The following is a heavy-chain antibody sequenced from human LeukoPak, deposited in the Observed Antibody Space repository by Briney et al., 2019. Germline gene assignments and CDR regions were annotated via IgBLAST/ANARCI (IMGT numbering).Heavy chain of an antibody. V-gene: IGHV4-59*01. CDR3: ARSPSDYYDSSGYYSFDY. D-gene: IGHD3-22*01. CDR2: IYYSGST. Sequence: SETLSLTCTVSGGSISSYYWSWIRQPPGKGLEWIGYIYYSGSTNYNPSLKSRVTISVDTSKNQFSLKLSSATAADTAVYYCARSPSDYYDSSGYYSFDYWGQGTLVTVSS. J-gene: IGHJ4*02. CDR1: GGSISSYY.